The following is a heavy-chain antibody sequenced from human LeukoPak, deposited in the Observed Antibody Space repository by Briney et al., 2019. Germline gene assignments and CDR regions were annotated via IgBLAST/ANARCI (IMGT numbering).Heavy chain of an antibody. Sequence: GGSLRLSCAASGFTFSSYSMNWARQAPGKGLEWVSSISSSSSYIYYADSVKGRFTISRDNAKNSLYLQMNSLRAEDTAVYYCARDSGWYGLDAFDIWGQGTMVTVSS. V-gene: IGHV3-21*01. CDR3: ARDSGWYGLDAFDI. CDR2: ISSSSSYI. CDR1: GFTFSSYS. J-gene: IGHJ3*02. D-gene: IGHD6-19*01.